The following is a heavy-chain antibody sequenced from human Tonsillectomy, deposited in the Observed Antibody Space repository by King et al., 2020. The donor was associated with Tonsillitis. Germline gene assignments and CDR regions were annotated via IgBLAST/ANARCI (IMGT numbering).Heavy chain of an antibody. D-gene: IGHD2-2*01. CDR2: IYYSGST. J-gene: IGHJ4*02. CDR1: GASISTYY. CDR3: AREPYAPGAY. V-gene: IGHV4-59*01. Sequence: QLQESGPGLVKPSETLSLTCTVPGASISTYYWTWIRQSPGKGLEWIGYIYYSGSTNYNPSLKSRVTMSVDTSKNQFSLKLTSVTAADTAVYYCAREPYAPGAYWGQGTLVTVSS.